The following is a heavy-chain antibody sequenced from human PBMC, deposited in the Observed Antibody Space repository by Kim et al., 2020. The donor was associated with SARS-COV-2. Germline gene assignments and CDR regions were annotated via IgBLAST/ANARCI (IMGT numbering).Heavy chain of an antibody. V-gene: IGHV3-7*03. J-gene: IGHJ3*02. CDR2: IKQDGSEK. CDR3: ARDKGWELLNDAFDI. Sequence: GGSLRLSCAASGFTFSSYWMSWVRQAPGKGLEWVANIKQDGSEKYYVDSVKGRFTISRDNAKNSLYLQMNSLRAEDTAVYYCARDKGWELLNDAFDIWGQGTMVTVPS. D-gene: IGHD1-26*01. CDR1: GFTFSSYW.